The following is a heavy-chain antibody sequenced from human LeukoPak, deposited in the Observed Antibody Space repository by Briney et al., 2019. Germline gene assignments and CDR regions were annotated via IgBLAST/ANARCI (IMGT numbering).Heavy chain of an antibody. Sequence: GGSLRLSCAASGFTFSSYAMSWVRQAPGKGLEWVSAISSSGGSTYYADSVKGRFTISRDNSKNTLYLQMNSLRAEDTAVYYCAKIPVSYSSGWSNFDYWGQGALVIVSS. V-gene: IGHV3-23*01. J-gene: IGHJ4*02. CDR3: AKIPVSYSSGWSNFDY. D-gene: IGHD6-19*01. CDR2: ISSSGGST. CDR1: GFTFSSYA.